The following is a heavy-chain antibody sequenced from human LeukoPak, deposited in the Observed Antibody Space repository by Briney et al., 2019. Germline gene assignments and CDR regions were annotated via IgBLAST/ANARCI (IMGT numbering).Heavy chain of an antibody. D-gene: IGHD1-14*01. CDR3: ATETNGRHYDY. CDR1: GLTFSTSA. Sequence: TTGGSLRLSCTTSGLTFSTSAFNWVRQAPGKGLEWVASIGPTGFDRYHADSIKGRFTISRDNANNFLYLQMDSLRAEDTAVYYCATETNGRHYDYWGQGTLLTVSS. V-gene: IGHV3-21*06. J-gene: IGHJ4*02. CDR2: IGPTGFDR.